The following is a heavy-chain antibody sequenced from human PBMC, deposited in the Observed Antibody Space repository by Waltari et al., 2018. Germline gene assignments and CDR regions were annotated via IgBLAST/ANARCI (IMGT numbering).Heavy chain of an antibody. Sequence: QVQLVQSGAEVKKPGASVKVSCRASGYTFTSYDINWVRQATGQGLEWMGWMDRNSGNTDAAQKFQGRVTKASNTSISTAYMELSSLRAEDTDVYYCARTTTLKSRDYWGQGTLVTVSS. CDR3: ARTTTLKSRDY. J-gene: IGHJ4*02. CDR1: GYTFTSYD. CDR2: MDRNSGNT. D-gene: IGHD4-17*01. V-gene: IGHV1-8*01.